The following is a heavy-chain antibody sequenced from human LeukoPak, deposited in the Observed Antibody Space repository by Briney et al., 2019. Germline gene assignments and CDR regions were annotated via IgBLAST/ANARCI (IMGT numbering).Heavy chain of an antibody. CDR1: GFTFSSYA. D-gene: IGHD6-6*01. Sequence: GGSLRLSCAASGFTFSSYAMGWVSQAPGKGLEWVSAISGSGGSTYYADSVKGRFTISRDNSKNTLYLQMNSLRAEDTAVYYCAKDRRYSSSSGDFDYWGQGTLVTVSS. J-gene: IGHJ4*02. CDR2: ISGSGGST. CDR3: AKDRRYSSSSGDFDY. V-gene: IGHV3-23*01.